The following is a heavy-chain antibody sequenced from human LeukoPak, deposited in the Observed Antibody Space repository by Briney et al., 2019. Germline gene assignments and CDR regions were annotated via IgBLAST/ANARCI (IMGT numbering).Heavy chain of an antibody. CDR3: ARGDTIFGVVIPPYFDY. CDR1: GGTFSSYA. CDR2: IIPIFGTA. V-gene: IGHV1-69*13. Sequence: ASVKVSCKAFGGTFSSYAISWVRQAPGQGLEWMGGIIPIFGTANYAQKFQGRVTITADESTSTAYMELSSLRSEDTAVYYCARGDTIFGVVIPPYFDYWGQGTLVTVSS. D-gene: IGHD3-3*01. J-gene: IGHJ4*02.